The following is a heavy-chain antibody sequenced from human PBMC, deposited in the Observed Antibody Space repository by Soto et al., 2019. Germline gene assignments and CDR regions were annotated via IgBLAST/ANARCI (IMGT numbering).Heavy chain of an antibody. CDR3: GGCSGGSCGYYYYYMDV. J-gene: IGHJ6*03. CDR1: GYTFTSYD. Sequence: QVQLVQSGAEVKKPGASVKVSCKASGYTFTSYDINWVRQAPGQGLEWMGWMNPNSGNTGYAQKFQGRVTMTRNTSISTAYMEQSSLRAEETAVYYCGGCSGGSCGYYYYYMDVWGKGTTVTVSS. V-gene: IGHV1-8*01. CDR2: MNPNSGNT. D-gene: IGHD2-15*01.